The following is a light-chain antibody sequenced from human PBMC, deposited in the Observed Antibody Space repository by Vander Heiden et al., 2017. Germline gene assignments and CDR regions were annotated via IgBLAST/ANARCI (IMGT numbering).Light chain of an antibody. CDR3: QQSSSTPRT. Sequence: DIQMTQSPSSLSASVGDRVTITCRASQTISTYLHWYQQKLGRAPKLLIYAASSLQSGVPSRFSGSGFGTDFTLTISSLQPEDFATYYCQQSSSTPRTFGGGTKVEIK. CDR2: AAS. CDR1: QTISTY. V-gene: IGKV1-39*01. J-gene: IGKJ4*01.